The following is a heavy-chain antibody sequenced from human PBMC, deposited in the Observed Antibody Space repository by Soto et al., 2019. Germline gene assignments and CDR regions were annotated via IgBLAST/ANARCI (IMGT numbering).Heavy chain of an antibody. CDR1: GGSISSGGYS. Sequence: SETLSLTCAVSGGSISSGGYSWSWIRQPPGKGLEWIGYIYHSGSTYYNPSLKSRVTISVDRSKNQFSLKLSSVTAADTAVYYCARGFSTDFDWFPTNWFDPWGQGTLVTVSS. CDR3: ARGFSTDFDWFPTNWFDP. D-gene: IGHD3-9*01. CDR2: IYHSGST. J-gene: IGHJ5*02. V-gene: IGHV4-30-2*01.